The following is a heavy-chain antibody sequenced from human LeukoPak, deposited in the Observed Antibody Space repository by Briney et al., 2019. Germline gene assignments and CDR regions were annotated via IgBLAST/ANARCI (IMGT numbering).Heavy chain of an antibody. Sequence: GGSLRLSCAASGFIVSSNYMNWVRQAPGKGLEWVSVIYSGGSTDYADSVKGRFTISRDNSKNTLYLQMNSLRAEDTAVYYCARHGGRGYCSGGSCYFDYWGQGTLVTVSS. CDR1: GFIVSSNY. CDR3: ARHGGRGYCSGGSCYFDY. CDR2: IYSGGST. J-gene: IGHJ4*02. V-gene: IGHV3-53*01. D-gene: IGHD2-15*01.